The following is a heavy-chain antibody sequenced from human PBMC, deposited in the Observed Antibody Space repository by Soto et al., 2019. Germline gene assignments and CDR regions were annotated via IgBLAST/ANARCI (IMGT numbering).Heavy chain of an antibody. J-gene: IGHJ4*02. V-gene: IGHV4-59*02. D-gene: IGHD4-17*01. CDR2: IYRSGST. Sequence: SETLSLTCTVSGDSVRNQYWSWIRRPPGRGLEWIGYIYRSGSTKYNPSLKSRVTMSVDTSKNQVSLKLSSVTAADTAVYYCARDRGDYGDFYYFDYWGPGTLVTVSS. CDR1: GDSVRNQY. CDR3: ARDRGDYGDFYYFDY.